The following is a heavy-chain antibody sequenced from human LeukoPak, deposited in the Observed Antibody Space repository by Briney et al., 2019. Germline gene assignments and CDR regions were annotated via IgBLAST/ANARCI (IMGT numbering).Heavy chain of an antibody. Sequence: GGSLRLSCAASGFTFSRDWMSWVRQAPGKGLEWVANIKQDGSEKSYVDSVKGRFTISRDNAKNSLYLEMNSLRAEDTAVYYCARDGLPVALNYWGQGTLVTVSS. CDR1: GFTFSRDW. J-gene: IGHJ4*02. V-gene: IGHV3-7*01. D-gene: IGHD2-2*01. CDR3: ARDGLPVALNY. CDR2: IKQDGSEK.